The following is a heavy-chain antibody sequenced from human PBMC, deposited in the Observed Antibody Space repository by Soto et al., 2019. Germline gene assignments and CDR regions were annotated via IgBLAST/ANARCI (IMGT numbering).Heavy chain of an antibody. D-gene: IGHD3-16*01. CDR1: GFTFEDYA. CDR3: AKDMVWGGVEGGVGGFDI. J-gene: IGHJ3*02. Sequence: EVQLVESGGGVEQPGRSLRLSCAASGFTFEDYAMYWVRQPPGKGLEWVSSISWNRGRIGYADSVKGRFTISRDNAENYLYLQMNSLRPEDTALYYCAKDMVWGGVEGGVGGFDIWGQGTMVTVSS. CDR2: ISWNRGRI. V-gene: IGHV3-9*01.